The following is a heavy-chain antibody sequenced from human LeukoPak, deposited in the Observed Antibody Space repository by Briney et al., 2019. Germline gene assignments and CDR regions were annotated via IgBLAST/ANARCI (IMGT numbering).Heavy chain of an antibody. J-gene: IGHJ5*02. CDR1: GFTFSSCS. CDR3: ARDLVGYPRWFDP. CDR2: ISSSSSYI. Sequence: GGSLRLSCAASGFTFSSCSMNWVRQAPGKGLEWVSSISSSSSYIYYADSVKGRFTISRDNAKNSLYLQMNSLRAEDTAVYYCARDLVGYPRWFDPWGQGTLVTVSS. D-gene: IGHD2-8*02. V-gene: IGHV3-21*01.